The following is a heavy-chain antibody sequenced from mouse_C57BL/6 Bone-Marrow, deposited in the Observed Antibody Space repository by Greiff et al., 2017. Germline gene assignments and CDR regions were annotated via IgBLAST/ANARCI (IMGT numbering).Heavy chain of an antibody. J-gene: IGHJ4*01. CDR1: GFTFSSYA. CDR2: ISSGGDYI. Sequence: EVQVVESGEGLVKPGGSLKLSCAASGFTFSSYAMSWVRQTPEKRLEWVAYISSGGDYIYYADTVKGRFTISRDNARNTLYLQLSSLKSEDTAMYYGTRGYGSSPYAKDYWGQGTSVTVSS. D-gene: IGHD1-1*01. CDR3: TRGYGSSPYAKDY. V-gene: IGHV5-9-1*02.